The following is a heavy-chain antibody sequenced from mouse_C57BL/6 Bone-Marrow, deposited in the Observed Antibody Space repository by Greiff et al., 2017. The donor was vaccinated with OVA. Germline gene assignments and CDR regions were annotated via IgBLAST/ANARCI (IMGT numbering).Heavy chain of an antibody. D-gene: IGHD2-5*01. J-gene: IGHJ4*01. V-gene: IGHV1-15*01. CDR3: TRGYSNYYAMDY. CDR2: IDPETGGT. Sequence: QVQLQQSGAELVRPGASVPLSCKASGYPFTDYEMTWVNQTPLHGLEWIGAIDPETGGTAYNQKFKGKAILTADKSSSTAYMELRSLTSEDSAVYHCTRGYSNYYAMDYWGQGTSVTVSS. CDR1: GYPFTDYE.